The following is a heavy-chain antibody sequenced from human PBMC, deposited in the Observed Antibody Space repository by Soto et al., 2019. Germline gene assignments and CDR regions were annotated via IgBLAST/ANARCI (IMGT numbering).Heavy chain of an antibody. CDR2: IYYSGST. Sequence: SETLSLTCTVSGGSISSGGYYWSWIRQHPGKGLEWIGYIYYSGSTYYNPSPKSRVTISVDTSKNQFSLKLSSVTAADTAVYYCARSSLSHCSGGSCYGPLDYWGPGTLVTVSS. CDR1: GGSISSGGYY. D-gene: IGHD2-15*01. J-gene: IGHJ4*02. CDR3: ARSSLSHCSGGSCYGPLDY. V-gene: IGHV4-31*03.